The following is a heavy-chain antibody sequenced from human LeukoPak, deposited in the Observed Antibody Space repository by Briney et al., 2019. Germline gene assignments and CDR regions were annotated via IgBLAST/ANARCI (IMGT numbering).Heavy chain of an antibody. J-gene: IGHJ4*02. CDR3: ARVLYGSGSYSFDY. CDR1: GYTFTGYY. CDR2: INPNSGGT. V-gene: IGHV1-2*02. D-gene: IGHD3-10*01. Sequence: ASVKVSCKASGYTFTGYYMHWVRQAPGQGLEWMGWINPNSGGTNYAQKFQGRVTMTRDTSISTAYMELSRLRSDDTAVYYCARVLYGSGSYSFDYWGRGTLVIVSS.